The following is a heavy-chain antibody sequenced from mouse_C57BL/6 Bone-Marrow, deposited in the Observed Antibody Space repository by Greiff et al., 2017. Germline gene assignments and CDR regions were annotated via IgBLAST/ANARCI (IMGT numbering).Heavy chain of an antibody. J-gene: IGHJ2*01. V-gene: IGHV5-4*01. CDR3: ASYYYGSSYYFDY. CDR2: ISDGGSYT. CDR1: GFTFSSYA. D-gene: IGHD1-1*01. Sequence: EVHLVESGGALVKPGGSLKLSCAASGFTFSSYAMSWVRQTPEKRLEWVATISDGGSYTYYPDNVKGRFTISRDNAKNNLYLQMSHLKSEDTAMYYCASYYYGSSYYFDYWGQGTTLTVSS.